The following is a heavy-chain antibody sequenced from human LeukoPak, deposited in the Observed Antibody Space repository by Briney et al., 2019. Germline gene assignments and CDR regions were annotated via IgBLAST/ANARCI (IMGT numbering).Heavy chain of an antibody. Sequence: SETLSLTCAVYGGSFSGYYWSWIRQPPGKGLEWIGEINHSGSTNYNPSLKSRVTISVDTSKNQFSLKLSSVTAADTAVYYCARAHYYGSGSYYRLDYWRQGTLVTVCS. V-gene: IGHV4-34*01. J-gene: IGHJ4*02. CDR1: GGSFSGYY. CDR2: INHSGST. CDR3: ARAHYYGSGSYYRLDY. D-gene: IGHD3-10*01.